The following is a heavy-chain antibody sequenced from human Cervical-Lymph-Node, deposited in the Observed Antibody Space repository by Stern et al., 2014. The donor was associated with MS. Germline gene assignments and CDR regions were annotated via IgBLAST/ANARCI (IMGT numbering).Heavy chain of an antibody. CDR3: ARAKGYYSDSGYQSFDY. CDR2: ISYSGST. D-gene: IGHD3-22*01. CDR1: GGSVSSGSFY. V-gene: IGHV4-61*01. Sequence: QVQLQESGPGLVKPSETLSLTCTVSGGSVSSGSFYWSWIRQPPGKGLEWIGFISYSGSTNYNPSLKSRVTISLDTSKNHVSLKLSSVTAADTAVYYCARAKGYYSDSGYQSFDYWGQGTLVTVSS. J-gene: IGHJ4*02.